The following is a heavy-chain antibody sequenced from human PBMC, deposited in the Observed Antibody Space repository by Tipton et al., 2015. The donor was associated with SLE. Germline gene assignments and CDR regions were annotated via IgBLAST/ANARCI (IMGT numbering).Heavy chain of an antibody. CDR2: INHSGST. CDR3: ARGRGSSSSGHY. J-gene: IGHJ4*02. Sequence: GSLRLSCAASGFTFSSYWMSWVRQAPGKGLEWIGEINHSGSTNYNPSLKSRVTISVDTSENQFALKLSSVTAADTAVYYCARGRGSSSSGHYWGQGTLVTVSS. D-gene: IGHD6-6*01. V-gene: IGHV4-34*01. CDR1: GFTFSSYW.